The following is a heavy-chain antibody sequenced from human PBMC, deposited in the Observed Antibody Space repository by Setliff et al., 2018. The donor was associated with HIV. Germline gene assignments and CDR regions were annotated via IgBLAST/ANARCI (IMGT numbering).Heavy chain of an antibody. CDR1: GYTFTAYY. J-gene: IGHJ4*02. CDR3: ARDHRPNYYDNSGSPGY. V-gene: IGHV1-2*06. D-gene: IGHD3-22*01. CDR2: IIPSSGGT. Sequence: GASVKVSCKASGYTFTAYYMHWVRQAPGQGLEWMGRIIPSSGGTNYAQKFQGRVTMTRDTSISTAYMELSSLRSEDTAVYYCARDHRPNYYDNSGSPGYWGQGTLVTVS.